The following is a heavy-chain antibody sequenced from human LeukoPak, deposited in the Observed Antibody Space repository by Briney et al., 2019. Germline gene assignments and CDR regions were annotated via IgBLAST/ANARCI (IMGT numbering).Heavy chain of an antibody. D-gene: IGHD2-8*01. V-gene: IGHV4-59*01. CDR3: ATYTNRLHY. J-gene: IGHJ4*02. CDR2: IHYTGST. Sequence: SETLSLTCTVSGGPISYFYWNWIRQPPGKGLEWLGYIHYTGSTNYNPSLKSRVTISVDTSKNQFSLKLSSVTAADTAVYYCATYTNRLHYWGQGTLVTVSS. CDR1: GGPISYFY.